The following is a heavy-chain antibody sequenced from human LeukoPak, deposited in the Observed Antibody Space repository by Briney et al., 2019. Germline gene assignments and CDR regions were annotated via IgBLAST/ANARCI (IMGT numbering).Heavy chain of an antibody. CDR1: GGSFSGYY. D-gene: IGHD3-16*02. CDR2: INHSGST. J-gene: IGHJ3*02. CDR3: ASPSITFGGVIDNDAFDI. V-gene: IGHV4-34*01. Sequence: PSETLSLTCAVYGGSFSGYYWSWIRQPPGKGLEWIGEINHSGSTNYNPSLKSRATISVDTCKNQFSLKLSSVTAADTAVYYCASPSITFGGVIDNDAFDIWGQGTMVTVSS.